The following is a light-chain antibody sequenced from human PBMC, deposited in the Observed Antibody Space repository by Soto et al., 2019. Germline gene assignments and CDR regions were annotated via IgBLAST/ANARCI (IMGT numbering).Light chain of an antibody. Sequence: QSVLTQPPSVSGTPGQRVIISCSGGTSNIGTNYVYWFQHLPGTAPKLLIYRNDQRPSGVPERFSGSKSGTSASLAISGLRPEDEARYYCAGWDETLSGVFGGGTKLTVL. CDR1: TSNIGTNY. J-gene: IGLJ3*02. CDR3: AGWDETLSGV. V-gene: IGLV1-47*01. CDR2: RND.